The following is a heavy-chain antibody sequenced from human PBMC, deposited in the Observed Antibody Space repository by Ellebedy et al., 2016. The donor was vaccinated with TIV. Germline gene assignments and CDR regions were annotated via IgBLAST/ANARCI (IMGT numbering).Heavy chain of an antibody. CDR2: LQSGGTT. Sequence: GESLKISCAAPGVTVSSNHMNWVRQAPGKGLEWVSVLQSGGTTHYADSVKGRFTISRDNSKNTLFLQMSSLRAEDTAVYYCVKVDSGDEGFFDYWGQGTLVTVSS. V-gene: IGHV3-66*01. CDR3: VKVDSGDEGFFDY. J-gene: IGHJ4*02. D-gene: IGHD4-17*01. CDR1: GVTVSSNH.